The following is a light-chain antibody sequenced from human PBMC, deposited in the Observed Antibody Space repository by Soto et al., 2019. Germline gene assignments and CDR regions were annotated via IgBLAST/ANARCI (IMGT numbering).Light chain of an antibody. Sequence: DIQMTQSPSSLSASVGDRVTITCRASQTISNSLNWYQQRPGKAPKLLIYATSNFQSGVPSRFSGSGSGTDFTLTISSLQPEDFATYYFQQSYTTPLFTFGPGTKVDIE. CDR3: QQSYTTPLFT. CDR1: QTISNS. CDR2: ATS. V-gene: IGKV1-39*01. J-gene: IGKJ3*01.